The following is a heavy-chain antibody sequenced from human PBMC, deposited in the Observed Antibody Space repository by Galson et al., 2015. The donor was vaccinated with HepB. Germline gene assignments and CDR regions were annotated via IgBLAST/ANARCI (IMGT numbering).Heavy chain of an antibody. V-gene: IGHV3-30*18. D-gene: IGHD1-20*01. CDR2: ISYDGSNK. CDR1: GFTISCYG. CDR3: AKSDITVDNAFDI. Sequence: SMIPSCVACGFTISCYGMHWGRQAPGTGLAWAEGISYDGSNKYYADSVKGRFTISRDNYKNTLYLPMNSLRAEDTAVYYCAKSDITVDNAFDIWGQGTMVTVSS. J-gene: IGHJ3*02.